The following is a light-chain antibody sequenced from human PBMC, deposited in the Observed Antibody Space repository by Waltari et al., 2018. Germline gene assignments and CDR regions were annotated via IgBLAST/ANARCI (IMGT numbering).Light chain of an antibody. CDR3: CSYAGSNTFVV. Sequence: QSALTQPASVSGSPGQSITISCPGTSSDVGGYNLVSWYQQGPGKAPKLMIYEVSKRPSGVSNRFSGSKSGNTASLTISGLQAEDEADYYCCSYAGSNTFVVFGGGTKLTVL. CDR2: EVS. V-gene: IGLV2-23*02. CDR1: SSDVGGYNL. J-gene: IGLJ2*01.